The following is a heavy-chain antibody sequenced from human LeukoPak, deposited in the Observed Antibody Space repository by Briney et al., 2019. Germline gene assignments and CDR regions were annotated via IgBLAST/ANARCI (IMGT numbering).Heavy chain of an antibody. J-gene: IGHJ4*02. CDR2: IKQDGSEK. CDR3: AGGGYYDILTGSPDY. D-gene: IGHD3-9*01. V-gene: IGHV3-7*01. Sequence: PGGSLRLSCAASGFTFSSYWMSWVRQAPGKGLEWVANIKQDGSEKYYVDSVKGRFTISRDNAKNSLYLQMNSLRAEDTAVYCCAGGGYYDILTGSPDYRGQGTLVTVSS. CDR1: GFTFSSYW.